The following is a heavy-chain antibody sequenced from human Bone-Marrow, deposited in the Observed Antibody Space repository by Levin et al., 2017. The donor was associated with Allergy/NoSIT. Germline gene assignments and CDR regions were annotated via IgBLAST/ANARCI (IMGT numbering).Heavy chain of an antibody. J-gene: IGHJ4*02. CDR1: GYTFTSYG. CDR2: ISAYNGNT. V-gene: IGHV1-18*01. D-gene: IGHD6-6*01. Sequence: AASVKVSCKASGYTFTSYGISWVRQAPGQGLEWMGWISAYNGNTNYAQKLQGRVTMTTDTSTSTAYMELRSLRSDDTAVYYCARVYSSSSYAGLFSSSSVLFDYWGQGTLVTVSS. CDR3: ARVYSSSSYAGLFSSSSVLFDY.